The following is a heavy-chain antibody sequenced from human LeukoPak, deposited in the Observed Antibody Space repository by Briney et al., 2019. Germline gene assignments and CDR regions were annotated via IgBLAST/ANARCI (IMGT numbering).Heavy chain of an antibody. Sequence: SETLSLTCTVSGYSISSGYYWSWIRQPAGKGLEWIGRIYTSGSTNYNPSLKSRVTISVDTSKNQFSLKLSSVTAADTAVYYCARGTARITMIVVVIDAFDIWGQGTMVTVSS. CDR2: IYTSGST. CDR1: GYSISSGYY. J-gene: IGHJ3*02. D-gene: IGHD3-22*01. V-gene: IGHV4-61*02. CDR3: ARGTARITMIVVVIDAFDI.